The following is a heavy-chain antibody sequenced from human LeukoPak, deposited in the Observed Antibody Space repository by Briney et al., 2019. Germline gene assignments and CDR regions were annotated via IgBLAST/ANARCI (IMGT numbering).Heavy chain of an antibody. CDR1: GYTFASYG. D-gene: IGHD2-8*01. CDR2: ISAYNGNT. CDR3: ARDHIVLMVYAIQDYYYYMDV. Sequence: ASVKVSCKASGYTFASYGISWVRQAPGQGLEWMGWISAYNGNTNYAQKLQGRVTMTTDTSTSTAYMELRSLRSDDTAVYYGARDHIVLMVYAIQDYYYYMDVWGKGTTVTVSS. J-gene: IGHJ6*03. V-gene: IGHV1-18*01.